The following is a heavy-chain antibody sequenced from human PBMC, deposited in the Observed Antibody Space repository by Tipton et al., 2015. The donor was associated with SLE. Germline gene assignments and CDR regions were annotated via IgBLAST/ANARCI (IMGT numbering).Heavy chain of an antibody. CDR1: GYSFATYG. D-gene: IGHD6-19*01. CDR2: INTYNGNT. CDR3: ARDPGLGSSGWFYYYGMDV. J-gene: IGHJ6*02. V-gene: IGHV1-18*01. Sequence: QLVQSGAEMKNPGASVKVSCKASGYSFATYGIIWVRQAPGQGLEWLGWINTYNGNTNYAQKLQGRVTMTIDTSTSTAYMELRSLRSDDTAVYYCARDPGLGSSGWFYYYGMDVWGQGTTVTVSS.